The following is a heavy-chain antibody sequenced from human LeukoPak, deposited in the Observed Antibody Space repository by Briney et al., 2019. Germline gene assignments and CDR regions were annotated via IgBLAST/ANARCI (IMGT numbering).Heavy chain of an antibody. V-gene: IGHV3-23*01. Sequence: GGSLRLSCAASGFTFSRYAMSWVRQAPGKGLEWVSAISGSGGSTYYADSVKGRFTISRDNSKNTLYLQMNSLRAEDTAVYYCANTLEYQLLYYYYYYGMDVWGQGTTVTVSS. CDR2: ISGSGGST. D-gene: IGHD2-2*01. CDR1: GFTFSRYA. CDR3: ANTLEYQLLYYYYYYGMDV. J-gene: IGHJ6*02.